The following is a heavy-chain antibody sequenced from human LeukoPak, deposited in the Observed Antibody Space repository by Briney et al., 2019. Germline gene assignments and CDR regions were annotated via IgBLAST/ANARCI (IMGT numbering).Heavy chain of an antibody. CDR1: DGSVSSGSYY. J-gene: IGHJ4*02. D-gene: IGHD6-19*01. V-gene: IGHV4-61*01. CDR2: IYYSGST. Sequence: SETLSLTCTVSDGSVSSGSYYWSWIRQPPGKGLEWIGWIYYSGSTNYNPSLKSRVTISVDTSKNQFSLKLSSVTAADTAVYYCARGDDSSGWYGVDYWGQGTLVTVSS. CDR3: ARGDDSSGWYGVDY.